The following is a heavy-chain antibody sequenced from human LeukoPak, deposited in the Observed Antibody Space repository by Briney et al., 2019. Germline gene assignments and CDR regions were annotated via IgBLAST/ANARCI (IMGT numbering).Heavy chain of an antibody. J-gene: IGHJ4*02. CDR3: ARSQDYYDSSGYYLH. V-gene: IGHV3-33*01. CDR1: GFTFSSYG. Sequence: PGGSLRLSCAASGFTFSSYGMHWVRQAPGKGLEWVAVIWYDGSNKYYADSVKGRFTISRDNSKNTLYLQMNSLRAEDTAVYYCARSQDYYDSSGYYLHWGQGTLVTVSS. CDR2: IWYDGSNK. D-gene: IGHD3-22*01.